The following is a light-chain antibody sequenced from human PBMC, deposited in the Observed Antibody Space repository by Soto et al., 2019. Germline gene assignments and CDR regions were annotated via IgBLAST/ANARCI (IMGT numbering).Light chain of an antibody. CDR3: QQYHNWPPLT. CDR1: QSVSNN. CDR2: GAS. J-gene: IGKJ4*01. Sequence: EIVMTHSPATLSVSPGERATLSCRASQSVSNNLAWYQQKPGQAPRLLIYGASTRATAIPARFSGSGSGTEFTLTISSLQSEDFAVYYCQQYHNWPPLTFGGGTKVEIK. V-gene: IGKV3-15*01.